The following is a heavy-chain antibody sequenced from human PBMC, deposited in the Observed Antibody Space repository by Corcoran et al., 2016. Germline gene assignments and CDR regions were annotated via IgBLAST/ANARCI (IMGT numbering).Heavy chain of an antibody. D-gene: IGHD3-3*01. V-gene: IGHV4-34*01. Sequence: QVQLQQWGAGLLKPSETLSLTCAVYGGSFSGYYWSWIRQPPGKGLEWIGEINHSGSTNYNPSLKSRVTISVDTSKNQLSLKLSSVTAADTAVYYCAGGGGRFWSGYYGPSYGMDVWGQGTTVTVSS. CDR1: GGSFSGYY. J-gene: IGHJ6*02. CDR3: AGGGGRFWSGYYGPSYGMDV. CDR2: INHSGST.